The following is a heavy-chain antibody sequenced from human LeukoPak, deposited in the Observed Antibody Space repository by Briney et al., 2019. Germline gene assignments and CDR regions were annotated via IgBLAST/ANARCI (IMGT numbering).Heavy chain of an antibody. CDR1: GYTLTELS. CDR3: ATDFPYARRENWFDP. V-gene: IGHV1-24*01. CDR2: FDPEDGET. D-gene: IGHD2-2*01. Sequence: ASVKVSCKVSGYTLTELSMHWVRQAPGKGLEWMEGFDPEDGETIYAQKLQGRVTMTEDTSTDTAYMELSSLRSEDTAVYYCATDFPYARRENWFDPWGQGTLVTVSS. J-gene: IGHJ5*02.